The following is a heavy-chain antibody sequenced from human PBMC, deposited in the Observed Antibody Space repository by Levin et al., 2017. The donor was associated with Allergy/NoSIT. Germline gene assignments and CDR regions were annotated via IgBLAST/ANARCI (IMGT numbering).Heavy chain of an antibody. CDR3: ASIYGDYVFSRESDAFDI. Sequence: PSETLSLTCTVSGGSISSYYWSWIRQPAGKGLEWIGRIYTSGSTNYNPSLKSRVTMSVDTSKNQFSLKLSSVTAADTAVYYCASIYGDYVFSRESDAFDIWGQGTMVTVSS. V-gene: IGHV4-4*07. J-gene: IGHJ3*02. CDR2: IYTSGST. D-gene: IGHD4-17*01. CDR1: GGSISSYY.